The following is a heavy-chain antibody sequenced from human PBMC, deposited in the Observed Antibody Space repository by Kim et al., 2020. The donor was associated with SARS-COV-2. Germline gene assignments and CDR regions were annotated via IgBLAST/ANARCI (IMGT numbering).Heavy chain of an antibody. CDR1: GGSISSYY. V-gene: IGHV4-59*13. J-gene: IGHJ6*02. CDR3: ARDKAVAGILGSLVHHHSMDV. D-gene: IGHD6-19*01. Sequence: SETLSLTCTVSGGSISSYYWSWIRQPPGKGLEWIGYIYYSGSTNYNPSLKSRVTISVDTSKNQFSLKLSSVTAADTAVYYCARDKAVAGILGSLVHHHSMDVWGQGTTVTVSS. CDR2: IYYSGST.